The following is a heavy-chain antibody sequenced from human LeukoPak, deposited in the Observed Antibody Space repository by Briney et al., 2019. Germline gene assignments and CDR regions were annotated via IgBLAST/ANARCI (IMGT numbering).Heavy chain of an antibody. CDR3: AKDKSGSRPYYFDY. J-gene: IGHJ4*02. V-gene: IGHV3-33*06. Sequence: PGGSLRLSCEASGFIFSNYGMHWIRQAPGKGLEWVAVIWYDASKEFYQNSVEGRFTISRDDSKNTLYLQMNSLRAEDTAVYYCAKDKSGSRPYYFDYWGQGTLVTVSS. D-gene: IGHD1-26*01. CDR2: IWYDASKE. CDR1: GFIFSNYG.